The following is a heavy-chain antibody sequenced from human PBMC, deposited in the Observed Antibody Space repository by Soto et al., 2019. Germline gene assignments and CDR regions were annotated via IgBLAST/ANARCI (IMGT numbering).Heavy chain of an antibody. CDR3: AKDRWAAGTNYFDY. J-gene: IGHJ4*02. CDR1: GGTFSSYT. Sequence: SVKVSCKASGGTFSSYTISWARQAPGQGLEWMGRIIPILGIANYAQKFQGRVTITADKSTSTAYMELSSLRVEDTAVYYCAKDRWAAGTNYFDYWSQGTLVTVSS. CDR2: IIPILGIA. V-gene: IGHV1-69*04. D-gene: IGHD6-13*01.